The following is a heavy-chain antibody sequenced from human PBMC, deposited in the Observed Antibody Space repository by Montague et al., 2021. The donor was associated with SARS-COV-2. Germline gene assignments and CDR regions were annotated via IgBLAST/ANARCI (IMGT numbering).Heavy chain of an antibody. Sequence: SLRLSCAASGFTFSNYEMNWVRQAPGQGLEWVLYISSSGSTIYYADSVKGRFTISRDNAQNSLYLQMNSLRAEDTGVYYCARDRGYGDFYYYGMDVWGQGTTVTVSS. CDR3: ARDRGYGDFYYYGMDV. CDR1: GFTFSNYE. V-gene: IGHV3-48*03. D-gene: IGHD3-10*01. CDR2: ISSSGSTI. J-gene: IGHJ6*02.